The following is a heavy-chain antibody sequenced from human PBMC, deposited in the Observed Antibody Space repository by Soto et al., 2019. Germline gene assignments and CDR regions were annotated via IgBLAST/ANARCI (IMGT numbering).Heavy chain of an antibody. CDR3: AHMWGGYFDF. D-gene: IGHD3-16*01. V-gene: IGHV2-5*02. Sequence: QITLKESGPTLVKPTQTLTLTCTFSGFSLSTSGVGVAWIRQPPGKALEWLALIYWDDDKRYSPSLKSRLTISKDTAKNTVVLTMTNMDPVDTATYDCAHMWGGYFDFWGQGTLVTVSS. CDR1: GFSLSTSGVG. CDR2: IYWDDDK. J-gene: IGHJ4*02.